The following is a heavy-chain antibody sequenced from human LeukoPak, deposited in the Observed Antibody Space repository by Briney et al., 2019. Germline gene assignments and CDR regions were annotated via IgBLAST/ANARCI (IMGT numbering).Heavy chain of an antibody. J-gene: IGHJ3*02. CDR2: ISWYRCSI. D-gene: IGHD3-10*01. Sequence: GGSLTLSCAASGFTFEDYAMHWARQAPGKGLEWVSGISWYRCSIAYSDSVKGRFTISRDNAKNTLYLQMNSLRAEDTALYSCAKVVRITRVRGAFDIWGQGTMVTVSS. CDR3: AKVVRITRVRGAFDI. V-gene: IGHV3-9*01. CDR1: GFTFEDYA.